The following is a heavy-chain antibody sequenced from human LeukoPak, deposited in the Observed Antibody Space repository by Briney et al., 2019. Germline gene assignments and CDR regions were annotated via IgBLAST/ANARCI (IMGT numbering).Heavy chain of an antibody. Sequence: ASETLSPTCTVSGGSISRSSYYWGWIRQPPGKGLEWIGSMYYSGSTFYNPSLKSRVTILVDTSKNQFSLKLSSVTAADTAVYYCARDYGSGRRYYYMDVWGKGTTVTVSS. V-gene: IGHV4-39*07. J-gene: IGHJ6*03. CDR2: MYYSGST. CDR3: ARDYGSGRRYYYMDV. CDR1: GGSISRSSYY. D-gene: IGHD3-10*01.